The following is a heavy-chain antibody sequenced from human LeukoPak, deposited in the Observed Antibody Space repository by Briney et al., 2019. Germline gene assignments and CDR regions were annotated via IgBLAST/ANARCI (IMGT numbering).Heavy chain of an antibody. CDR2: IIPIFGTA. CDR1: GGTFSSYA. V-gene: IGHV1-69*05. D-gene: IGHD5-12*01. J-gene: IGHJ3*02. Sequence: VASVKVSCKASGGTFSSYAISWVRQAPGQGLEWMGGIIPIFGTANYAQKFQGRVTMTRDTSTSTVYMEVSRLRSDDTAVYYCAREGRSGYDLKAFDIWGQGTMVTVSS. CDR3: AREGRSGYDLKAFDI.